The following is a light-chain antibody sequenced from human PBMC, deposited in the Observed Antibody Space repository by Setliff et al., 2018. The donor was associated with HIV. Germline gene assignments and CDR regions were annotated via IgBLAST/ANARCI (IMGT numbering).Light chain of an antibody. V-gene: IGLV2-11*01. Sequence: QPVLTQPRSVSGSPGQSVTISCTGSSSDVGAYNYVSWYQQHPGKAPKLMIYDVTKRPSGVPDRFSGSKSGNTAALTISGLRAEDEGDYYCCSYARGSTYVFGTGTKVT. J-gene: IGLJ1*01. CDR1: SSDVGAYNY. CDR2: DVT. CDR3: CSYARGSTYV.